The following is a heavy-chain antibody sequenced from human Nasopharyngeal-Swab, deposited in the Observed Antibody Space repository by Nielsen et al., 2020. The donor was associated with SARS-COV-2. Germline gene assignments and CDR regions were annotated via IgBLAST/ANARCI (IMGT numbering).Heavy chain of an antibody. CDR2: ISAGGST. V-gene: IGHV3-23*01. D-gene: IGHD2-2*01. Sequence: GGSLRLSCAASGFSTTTYGVSWVRQAPGKGLEWVSSISAGGSTSYADSAKGRFTISRDNSKNYLYLQLNSLRDEDPAVYYCAKGSPGQCSSVTCTGAMYFDHWGQGTLVTVSS. CDR3: AKGSPGQCSSVTCTGAMYFDH. CDR1: GFSTTTYG. J-gene: IGHJ4*02.